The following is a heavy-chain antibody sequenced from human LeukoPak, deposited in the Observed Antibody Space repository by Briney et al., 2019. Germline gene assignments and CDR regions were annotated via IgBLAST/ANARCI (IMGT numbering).Heavy chain of an antibody. Sequence: SETLSLTCTVSGGSISSYYWSWIRQPPGKGLEWIGYIYYSGSTNYNPSLKSRVTISVDTSKNQFSLKLSSVTAADTAVYYCAREVVRGELDYWGQGTLVTVSS. V-gene: IGHV4-59*01. CDR3: AREVVRGELDY. J-gene: IGHJ4*02. CDR2: IYYSGST. D-gene: IGHD3-10*01. CDR1: GGSISSYY.